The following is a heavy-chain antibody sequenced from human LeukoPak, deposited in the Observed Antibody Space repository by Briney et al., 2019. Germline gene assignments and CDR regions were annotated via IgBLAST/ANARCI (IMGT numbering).Heavy chain of an antibody. CDR2: IYYSGST. Sequence: KTSQTLSLTCAVSGGSISSGGYSWSWIRQPPGKGLEWIGYIYYSGSTNYNPSLKSRVTISVDTSKNQFSLKLSSVTAADTAVYYCAREVVTAIVSYGMDVWGQGTTVTVSS. CDR1: GGSISSGGYS. J-gene: IGHJ6*02. CDR3: AREVVTAIVSYGMDV. D-gene: IGHD2-21*02. V-gene: IGHV4-61*08.